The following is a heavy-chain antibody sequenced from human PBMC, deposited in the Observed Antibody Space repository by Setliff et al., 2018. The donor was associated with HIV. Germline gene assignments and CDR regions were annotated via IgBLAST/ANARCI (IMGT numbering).Heavy chain of an antibody. CDR2: IRYDGSNK. Sequence: GSLSLSCAASGFTFSSYGMHWVRQAPGKGLEWVAFIRYDGSNKYYADSVKGRFTISRDNANNSLYLQMNSLRAEDTALYYCARDAPYTSSWLYYSYYYGLDVWGQGTTVTVSS. J-gene: IGHJ6*02. D-gene: IGHD6-13*01. V-gene: IGHV3-30*02. CDR3: ARDAPYTSSWLYYSYYYGLDV. CDR1: GFTFSSYG.